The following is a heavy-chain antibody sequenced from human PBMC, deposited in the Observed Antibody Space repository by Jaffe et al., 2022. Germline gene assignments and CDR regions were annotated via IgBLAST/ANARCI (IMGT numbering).Heavy chain of an antibody. CDR3: ARGQMQWLVWDPPYYFDY. J-gene: IGHJ4*02. D-gene: IGHD6-19*01. V-gene: IGHV3-74*01. CDR1: GFTFSSYW. Sequence: EVQLVESGGGLVQPGGSLRLSCAASGFTFSSYWMHWVRQAPGKGLVWVSRINSDGSSTSYADSVKGRFTISRDNAKNTLYLQMNSLRAEDTAVYYCARGQMQWLVWDPPYYFDYWGQGTLVTVSS. CDR2: INSDGSST.